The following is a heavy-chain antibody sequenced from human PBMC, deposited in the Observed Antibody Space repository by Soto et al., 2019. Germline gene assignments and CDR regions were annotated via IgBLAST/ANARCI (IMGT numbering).Heavy chain of an antibody. J-gene: IGHJ6*02. CDR3: AKVITTDISYWYGMDV. V-gene: IGHV3-23*01. CDR2: ISGSGTS. D-gene: IGHD1-26*01. Sequence: GGSLRLSCAASGFTFSSYPMVWVRQAPGKGLESISSISGSGTSYYADSVKGRFTISRDNSENTLYLQMNSLRAEDTAVYYCAKVITTDISYWYGMDVWGQGTTVTVSS. CDR1: GFTFSSYP.